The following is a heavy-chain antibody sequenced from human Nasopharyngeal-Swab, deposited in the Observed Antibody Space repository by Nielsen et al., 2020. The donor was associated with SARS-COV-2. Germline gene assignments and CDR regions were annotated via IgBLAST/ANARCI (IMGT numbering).Heavy chain of an antibody. CDR2: LNPNSGGT. Sequence: WVRQAPGQGLEWMGRLNPNSGGTNYAQKFQGRVTMTRDTSISTAYMELSRLRSDDTAVYYCARVRTKTKYYDILTGLGGYFDYWGQGTLVTVSS. D-gene: IGHD3-9*01. J-gene: IGHJ4*02. CDR3: ARVRTKTKYYDILTGLGGYFDY. V-gene: IGHV1-2*06.